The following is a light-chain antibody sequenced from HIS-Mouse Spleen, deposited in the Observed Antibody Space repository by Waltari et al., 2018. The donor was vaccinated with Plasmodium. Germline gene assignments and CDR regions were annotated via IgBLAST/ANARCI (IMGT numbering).Light chain of an antibody. J-gene: IGKJ3*01. CDR1: QSVSSN. CDR2: GAS. V-gene: IGKV3-15*01. CDR3: QQYNIWSFT. Sequence: IVMTQSPATLSVSPGERATLSCRASQSVSSNLAWYQQKPGQAPRLLIYGASTRATGIPVRFSGRGSGTGFTLTIVSLQSEDFAVYYCQQYNIWSFTLGPGTKEDI.